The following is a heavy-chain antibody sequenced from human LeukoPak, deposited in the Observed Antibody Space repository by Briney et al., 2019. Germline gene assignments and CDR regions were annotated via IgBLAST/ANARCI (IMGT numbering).Heavy chain of an antibody. CDR2: IRYDGSSK. J-gene: IGHJ5*02. Sequence: GGSLRLSCAASGFTFSNAWMSWVRQAPGKGLEWVAFIRYDGSSKYYADAVKGRFTISRDNSKNTLYLQMNSLRAEDTAVYYCARSVTMIVDWFDPWGQGTPVTVSS. D-gene: IGHD3-22*01. CDR1: GFTFSNAW. V-gene: IGHV3-30*02. CDR3: ARSVTMIVDWFDP.